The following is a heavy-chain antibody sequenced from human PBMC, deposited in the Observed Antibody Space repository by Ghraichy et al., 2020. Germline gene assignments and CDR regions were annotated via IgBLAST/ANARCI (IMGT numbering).Heavy chain of an antibody. D-gene: IGHD3-16*02. J-gene: IGHJ6*02. Sequence: GGSLRLSCAASGVTFSSYWMSWVRQAPGKGLEWVANIRDDGSEEYYVDSVKGRFTISRDSAKNSVYLQMNSLTAEDTAVYYCSRRRVGGSYRDVWGQGTTVTVSS. CDR2: IRDDGSEE. V-gene: IGHV3-7*01. CDR1: GVTFSSYW. CDR3: SRRRVGGSYRDV.